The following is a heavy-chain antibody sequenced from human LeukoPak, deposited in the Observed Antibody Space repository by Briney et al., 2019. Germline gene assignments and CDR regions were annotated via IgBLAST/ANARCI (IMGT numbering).Heavy chain of an antibody. J-gene: IGHJ4*02. V-gene: IGHV3-30-3*01. D-gene: IGHD6-19*01. CDR3: AREDGGWYYFDY. CDR2: ISYDGSNK. Sequence: GSLRLSCAASGFTFSSYAMHWVRQAPGKGLEWVAVISYDGSNKYYADSVKGRFTISRDNSKNTLYLQMNSLRAEDTAVYYCAREDGGWYYFDYWGQGTLVTVSS. CDR1: GFTFSSYA.